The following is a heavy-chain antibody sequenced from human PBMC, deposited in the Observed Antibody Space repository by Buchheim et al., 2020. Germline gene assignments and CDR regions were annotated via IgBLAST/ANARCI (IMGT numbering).Heavy chain of an antibody. D-gene: IGHD6-19*01. CDR3: ARVQWLWGNFEY. Sequence: QVQLVQSGAEVKKPGASVKVSCKASGYSFISYYIHWVRQAPGQGLEWMGRINPNTDATDYAQKFQGRVTMTRDTSITTAYMELSRLRSDDTAVYYCARVQWLWGNFEYWGQGTL. V-gene: IGHV1-2*06. CDR1: GYSFISYY. J-gene: IGHJ4*02. CDR2: INPNTDAT.